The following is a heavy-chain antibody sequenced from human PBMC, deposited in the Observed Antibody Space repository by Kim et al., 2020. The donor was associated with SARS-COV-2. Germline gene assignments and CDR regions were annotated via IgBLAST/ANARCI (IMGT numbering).Heavy chain of an antibody. CDR3: AKDLVKGIVVVVEIDY. CDR1: GFTFSSYA. CDR2: ISGSGGST. V-gene: IGHV3-23*01. J-gene: IGHJ4*02. Sequence: GGSLRLSCAASGFTFSSYAMSWVRQAPGKGLEWVSAISGSGGSTYYADSVKGRFTISRDNSKNTLYLQMNSLRAEDTAVYYCAKDLVKGIVVVVEIDYWGQGTLVTVSS. D-gene: IGHD2-15*01.